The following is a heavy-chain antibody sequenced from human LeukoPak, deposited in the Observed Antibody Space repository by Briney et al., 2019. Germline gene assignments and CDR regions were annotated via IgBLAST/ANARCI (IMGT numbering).Heavy chain of an antibody. CDR2: IYHSGST. CDR1: GGSISSSNW. J-gene: IGHJ5*02. V-gene: IGHV4-4*02. D-gene: IGHD5-18*01. Sequence: PSGTLSLTCAVSGGSISSSNWWSWVRQPPGKGLEWIGEIYHSGSTNYNPSLKSRVTISVDKSKNQFSLKLSSVTAADTAVYYCAKKFSRGYSYGNWFDPWGQGTLVTVSS. CDR3: AKKFSRGYSYGNWFDP.